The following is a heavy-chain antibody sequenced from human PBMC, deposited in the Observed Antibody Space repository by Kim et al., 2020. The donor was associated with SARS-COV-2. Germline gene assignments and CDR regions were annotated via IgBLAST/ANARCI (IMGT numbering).Heavy chain of an antibody. CDR2: IYSAGST. Sequence: GGSLRLSCVASGFTVSSNNMNWVRQAPGKGLEWVSLIYSAGSTYYADSVKGRFTISRDNSKNTLYLLMDSLRAEDTAVYYCAREAAVAGRIDYWGQGTLVTVST. V-gene: IGHV3-53*01. CDR1: GFTVSSNN. D-gene: IGHD6-19*01. J-gene: IGHJ4*02. CDR3: AREAAVAGRIDY.